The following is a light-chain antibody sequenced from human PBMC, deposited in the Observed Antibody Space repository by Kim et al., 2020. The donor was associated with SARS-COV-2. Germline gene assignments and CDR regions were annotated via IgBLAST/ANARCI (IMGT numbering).Light chain of an antibody. J-gene: IGLJ3*02. Sequence: AVGQKVRITCLGDSLRKYPASWYQQKPGQAPILVMHDKNNVRPSGVPDRFSGSNSGNTAFLTITGAQVEDEAAYYCGSRDNNGPGVFGGGTKLTVL. V-gene: IGLV3-19*01. CDR2: DKN. CDR1: SLRKYP. CDR3: GSRDNNGPGV.